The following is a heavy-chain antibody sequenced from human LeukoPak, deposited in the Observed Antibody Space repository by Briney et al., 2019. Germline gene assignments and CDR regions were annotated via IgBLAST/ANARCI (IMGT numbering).Heavy chain of an antibody. CDR1: GGSISSSSYY. CDR2: LYYSGST. J-gene: IGHJ6*03. D-gene: IGHD3-3*01. CDR3: VRHHHDFGNGVDYMDV. V-gene: IGHV4-39*01. Sequence: PSETLSLTCTVSGGSISSSSYYWGWIRQPPGKEPEWIGALYYSGSTFYNPSLESRVTISVDTSKNHFSLKLTSVTAADTAVYYCVRHHHDFGNGVDYMDVWGKGTTVTVSS.